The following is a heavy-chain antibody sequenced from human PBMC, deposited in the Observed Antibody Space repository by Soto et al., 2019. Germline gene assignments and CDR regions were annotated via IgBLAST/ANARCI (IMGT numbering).Heavy chain of an antibody. CDR1: GFTFSNYW. D-gene: IGHD3-22*01. J-gene: IGHJ4*02. CDR2: IKQDESEK. V-gene: IGHV3-7*04. Sequence: GGSLRLSCAVSGFTFSNYWMDWVRQAPGKGLEWVANIKQDESEKYYVDSVKGRFTISRDNAKNLLFLQMNSLRAEDTAVYYCARDYYDSSGYYRFDSWGQGTPVTVSS. CDR3: ARDYYDSSGYYRFDS.